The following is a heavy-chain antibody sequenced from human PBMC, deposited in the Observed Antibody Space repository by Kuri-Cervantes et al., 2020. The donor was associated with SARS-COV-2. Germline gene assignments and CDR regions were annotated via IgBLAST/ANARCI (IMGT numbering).Heavy chain of an antibody. CDR2: IIPIFGTA. Sequence: SVKVSCKASGYTFTTYGIYWVRQAPGQGLEWMGGIIPIFGTANYAQKFQGRVTITTDESTSTAYMELSSLRSEDTAVYYCARGTPTALLGLSVLGFDYWGQGTLVTVSS. CDR1: GYTFTTYG. V-gene: IGHV1-69*05. CDR3: ARGTPTALLGLSVLGFDY. J-gene: IGHJ4*02. D-gene: IGHD3-10*01.